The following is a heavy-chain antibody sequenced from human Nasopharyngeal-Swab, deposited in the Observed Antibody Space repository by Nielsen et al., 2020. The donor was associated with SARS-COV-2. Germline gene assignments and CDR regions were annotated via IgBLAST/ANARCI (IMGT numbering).Heavy chain of an antibody. D-gene: IGHD3-22*01. V-gene: IGHV4-39*01. Sequence: GSLSLSCTVSGGSISGNNYFWVWLRPPPGQGLDWFVSISYTGSTYSNPSLKSRVTISVDTSRNQFSLKLTSVTAADTAVYYCASLYYDSSGYYYWFDPWGQGTLVTVSS. J-gene: IGHJ5*02. CDR3: ASLYYDSSGYYYWFDP. CDR1: GGSISGNNYF. CDR2: ISYTGST.